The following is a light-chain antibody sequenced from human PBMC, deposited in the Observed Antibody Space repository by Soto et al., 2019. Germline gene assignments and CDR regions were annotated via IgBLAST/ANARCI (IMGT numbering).Light chain of an antibody. V-gene: IGLV2-14*01. CDR2: DVT. Sequence: SVLGQPASVSGSPGQSITISCTGTSSDVGGFEYVSWYQHQPGKAPKLIIYDVTKRPSGVSNRFSGSKSGNTASLTISGIQAEDEGDYYCGSITRSSASVFGTGTKVTVL. CDR1: SSDVGGFEY. CDR3: GSITRSSASV. J-gene: IGLJ1*01.